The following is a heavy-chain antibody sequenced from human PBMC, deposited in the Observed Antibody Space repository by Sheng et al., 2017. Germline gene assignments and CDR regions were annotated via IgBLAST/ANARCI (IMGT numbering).Heavy chain of an antibody. J-gene: IGHJ4*02. CDR2: INPSDGDT. Sequence: QVHLVQSGAEVKKPGASVKVSCKASGYTFISYYMHWLRQAPGQGPEWMGIINPSDGDTNYAQKFRDRVTMTRDTSTSTVFMELSSLTSADTAIYYCARADLQYFDYWGQGTLVTVSS. CDR3: ARADLQYFDY. V-gene: IGHV1-46*01. CDR1: GYTFISYY.